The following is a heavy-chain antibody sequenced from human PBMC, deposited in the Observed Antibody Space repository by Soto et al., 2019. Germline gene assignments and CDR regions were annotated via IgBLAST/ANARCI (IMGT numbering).Heavy chain of an antibody. J-gene: IGHJ4*02. D-gene: IGHD3-3*01. V-gene: IGHV2-5*02. CDR3: ARSSWRFRSFDY. CDR2: IYWDDDK. Sequence: QITLKESGPTLVKPTQPLTLTCTLSGFSLSTSGVGVGWFRKPPGKALEWLALIYWDDDKRYSPSLKSRLTVTKDTSKNQVAMTMTNMDPVDTATYYCARSSWRFRSFDYWGQGTLVTVSS. CDR1: GFSLSTSGVG.